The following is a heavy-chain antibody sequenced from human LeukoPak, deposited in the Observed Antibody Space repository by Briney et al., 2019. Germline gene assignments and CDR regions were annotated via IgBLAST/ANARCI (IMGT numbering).Heavy chain of an antibody. CDR2: INHSGST. CDR1: GGSFSGYY. J-gene: IGHJ6*04. CDR3: ARGPKAWRITMVRGVIIRGMDV. Sequence: KPSETLSLTCAVYGGSFSGYYWSWIRQPPGKGLEWIGEINHSGSTNYNPSLKSRVTISVDTSKNQSSLKLSSVTAADTAVYYCARGPKAWRITMVRGVIIRGMDVWGKGTMVTVSS. V-gene: IGHV4-34*01. D-gene: IGHD3-10*01.